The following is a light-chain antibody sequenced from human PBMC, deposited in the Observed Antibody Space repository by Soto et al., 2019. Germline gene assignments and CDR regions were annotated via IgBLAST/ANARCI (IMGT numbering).Light chain of an antibody. V-gene: IGKV1D-13*01. CDR2: DAS. CDR1: LAISRY. Sequence: AIQLTQSPSSLSASVGDRVTITCRASLAISRYLAWFQQKPGEAPNLLVYDASSLRSGVPSRFSGSGSGTDFPLTIMSLRPEDLGTYYCQQSYNFPWTFGQGTNVEIK. CDR3: QQSYNFPWT. J-gene: IGKJ1*01.